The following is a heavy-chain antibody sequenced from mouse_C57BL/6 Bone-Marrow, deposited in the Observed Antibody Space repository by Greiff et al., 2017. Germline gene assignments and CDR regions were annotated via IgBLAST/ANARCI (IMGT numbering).Heavy chain of an antibody. D-gene: IGHD3-2*02. CDR2: IHPSDSDT. Sequence: VQLQQPGAELVKPGASVKVSCKASGYTFTSYWMHWVKQRPGQGLEWIGRIHPSDSDTNYNQKFKGKATLTVDKSTSTAYMQLSSLTSEDSAVYYCARDSSGYAWFAYWGQGTLVTVSA. J-gene: IGHJ3*01. CDR3: ARDSSGYAWFAY. CDR1: GYTFTSYW. V-gene: IGHV1-74*01.